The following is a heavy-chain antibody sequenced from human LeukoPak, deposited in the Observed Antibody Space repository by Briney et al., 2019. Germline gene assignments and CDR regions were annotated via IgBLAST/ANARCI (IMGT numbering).Heavy chain of an antibody. Sequence: GGSLRLACAASGFTFSSYAMSWVRQAPGKGLEWVSGISGSDGSTYYADSVKGRFTISRDYSKNTLYVQMNSLRAEDTAVYYCAKARGFCSGGSCYNPFDPWGQGTLVTVSS. D-gene: IGHD2-15*01. CDR1: GFTFSSYA. CDR3: AKARGFCSGGSCYNPFDP. V-gene: IGHV3-23*01. CDR2: ISGSDGST. J-gene: IGHJ5*02.